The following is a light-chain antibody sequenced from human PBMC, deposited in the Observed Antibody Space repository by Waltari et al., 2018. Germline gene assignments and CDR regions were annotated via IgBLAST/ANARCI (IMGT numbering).Light chain of an antibody. J-gene: IGLJ2*01. CDR1: SSDVGGYNS. Sequence: QSALTQPASVSGSPGQSITISCTGTSSDVGGYNSVSWYQDHPGQAPKVIIYDVSDRPSVISERFSGSKSGNTASLTISGLQAEDAADYYCSSQSSDNVVLFGGGTKLTVL. CDR2: DVS. V-gene: IGLV2-14*03. CDR3: SSQSSDNVVL.